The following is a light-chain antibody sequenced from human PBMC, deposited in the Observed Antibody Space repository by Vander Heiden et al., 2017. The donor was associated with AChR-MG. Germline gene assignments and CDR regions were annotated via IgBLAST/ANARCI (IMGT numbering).Light chain of an antibody. CDR1: QSIRHY. J-gene: IGKJ3*01. Sequence: DTQLTQSPSSISASLGDRVTITCRASQSIRHYLNWYRQRPGETPDLLIYDMSTLQTGVPSRFSGSGSGTDFTLTISSLQPEDFATYYCQQSETSPYGFGHGTKVELK. CDR3: QQSETSPYG. V-gene: IGKV1-39*01. CDR2: DMS.